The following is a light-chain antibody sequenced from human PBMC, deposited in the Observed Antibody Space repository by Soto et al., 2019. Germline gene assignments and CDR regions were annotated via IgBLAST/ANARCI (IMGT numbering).Light chain of an antibody. Sequence: QSVLTQAPSVSAAAGQKVTISCSGSSFNIGNNYVSWYQQFPGTAPKLLIYDNNKRPSGIPDRFSGSKSETSATLGITGLQTGDEADYYCGTWDNGLSAGVFGTGTKVTVL. CDR3: GTWDNGLSAGV. V-gene: IGLV1-51*01. J-gene: IGLJ1*01. CDR2: DNN. CDR1: SFNIGNNY.